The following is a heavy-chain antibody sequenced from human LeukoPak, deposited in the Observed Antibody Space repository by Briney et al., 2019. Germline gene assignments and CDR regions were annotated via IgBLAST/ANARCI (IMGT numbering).Heavy chain of an antibody. J-gene: IGHJ5*02. CDR3: ARRRNWLDP. Sequence: PSETLSLTCAAYGGSFSGYYWTWVRQPPGKGLEWIGYIYYSETNYNPSLKSRVNISLDPSKNQLSLKLTSVTAADTAVYYCARRRNWLDPWGQGTLVTVSS. CDR2: IYYSET. V-gene: IGHV4-59*08. CDR1: GGSFSGYY.